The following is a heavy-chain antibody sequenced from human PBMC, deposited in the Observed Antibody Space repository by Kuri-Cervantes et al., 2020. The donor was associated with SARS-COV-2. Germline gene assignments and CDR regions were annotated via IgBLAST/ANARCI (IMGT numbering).Heavy chain of an antibody. D-gene: IGHD3-22*01. V-gene: IGHV3-15*01. Sequence: GESLKISCAASGFTFSNAWMSWVRQAPGKGLEWVGRIKSKTDGGTTDYAAPVKGRFTISRGDSKNTLHLQMNSLKTEDTAVYYCTSSYYDRAFDIWGQGTMVTVSS. CDR1: GFTFSNAW. CDR3: TSSYYDRAFDI. J-gene: IGHJ3*02. CDR2: IKSKTDGGTT.